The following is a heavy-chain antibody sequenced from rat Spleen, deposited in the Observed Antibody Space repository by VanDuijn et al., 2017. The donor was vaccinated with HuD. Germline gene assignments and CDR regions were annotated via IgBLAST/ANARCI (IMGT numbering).Heavy chain of an antibody. CDR3: TGRPSNYPGAFDY. J-gene: IGHJ2*01. V-gene: IGHV5-7*01. CDR1: GFHFNNYD. Sequence: EVQLVESGGGLVQPGRSLKLSCAASGFHFNNYDLAWVRQAPKKGLEWVATISYDGSSTYYRDSVKGRFTISRDNAKNTLYLQMGSLKSEDTATYYITGRPSNYPGAFDYWGQGVVVTVSS. D-gene: IGHD1-4*01. CDR2: ISYDGSST.